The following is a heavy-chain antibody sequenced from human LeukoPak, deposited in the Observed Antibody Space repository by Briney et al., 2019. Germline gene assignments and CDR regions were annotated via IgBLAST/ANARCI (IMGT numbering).Heavy chain of an antibody. CDR2: ISAYNGNT. J-gene: IGHJ4*02. CDR1: GYTFTSYG. Sequence: ASVKVSCKASGYTFTSYGISWVRQAPGQGLEWMGWISAYNGNTNYAQKLQGRVTMTTDTSTSTAYMELRSLRSDDTAVYYCVSSSSWYENWNYWGQGTLVTVSS. V-gene: IGHV1-18*01. D-gene: IGHD6-13*01. CDR3: VSSSSWYENWNY.